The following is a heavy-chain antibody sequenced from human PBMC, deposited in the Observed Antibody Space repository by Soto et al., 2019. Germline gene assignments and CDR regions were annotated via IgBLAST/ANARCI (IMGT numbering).Heavy chain of an antibody. CDR2: ISGSGGST. CDR3: AKEGSGYDFGY. V-gene: IGHV3-23*01. D-gene: IGHD5-12*01. J-gene: IGHJ4*02. CDR1: GFTFSSYA. Sequence: EVQLLESGGGLVQPGGSLRLSCAASGFTFSSYAMSWVRQAPGKGLEWVSAISGSGGSTYYADSVKGRFTISRDNSKNSLYLKINSLGAEDTAVYYCAKEGSGYDFGYWGQGTLVTVSS.